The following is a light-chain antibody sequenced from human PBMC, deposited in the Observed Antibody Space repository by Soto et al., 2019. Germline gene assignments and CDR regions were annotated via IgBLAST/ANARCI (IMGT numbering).Light chain of an antibody. CDR3: QQYYSTPLT. J-gene: IGKJ4*01. CDR1: QSVLYSSNNKNY. CDR2: WAS. V-gene: IGKV4-1*01. Sequence: DIVMTQSPDSLAVSLGERATINCKSSQSVLYSSNNKNYLAWYQQKPGQPPKLLIYWASTREYGVTDRFSGSGAGTDFTLTSSIQQAEDVAVYYCQQYYSTPLTFGGGTKVEIK.